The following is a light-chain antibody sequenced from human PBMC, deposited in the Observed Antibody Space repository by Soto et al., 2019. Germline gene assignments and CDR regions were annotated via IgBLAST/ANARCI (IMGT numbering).Light chain of an antibody. V-gene: IGKV3-20*01. CDR1: QSVSSSY. Sequence: EIVLTQSPGTLSLSPGERATLSCRASQSVSSSYLAWYQQKPGQAPRLLIYGASSRATGIPDRFSGSGSGTDFTLTISRLEPEDFAVYYCQQYCSSPCTFGPGTKLEIK. J-gene: IGKJ2*02. CDR3: QQYCSSPCT. CDR2: GAS.